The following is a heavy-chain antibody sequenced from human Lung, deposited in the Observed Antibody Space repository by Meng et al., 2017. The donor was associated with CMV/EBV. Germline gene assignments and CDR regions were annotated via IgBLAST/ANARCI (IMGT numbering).Heavy chain of an antibody. D-gene: IGHD3-22*01. CDR1: GFIVSDKY. J-gene: IGHJ6*02. Sequence: GESLKIPCAASGFIVSDKYMNWVSQAPGKGLEWISIIYSNENTYYADSVKGRFTIPIDNSKNTLYLQMNSLRAEDTADYYWAREQGYFSSKQYYYQLDVWGQGTTVTVSS. CDR3: AREQGYFSSKQYYYQLDV. CDR2: IYSNENT. V-gene: IGHV3-53*01.